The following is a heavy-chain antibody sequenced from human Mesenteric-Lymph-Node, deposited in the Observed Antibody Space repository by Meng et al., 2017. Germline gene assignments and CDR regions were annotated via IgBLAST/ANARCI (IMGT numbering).Heavy chain of an antibody. Sequence: QVQLVESGGGVVQPGRSLRLSCAASGFTFSSYAMHWVRQAPGKGLEWVAVISYDGSNKYYADSVKGRFTISRDNSKNTLYLQMNSLRAEDTAVYYCTTLYRLDPWGQGTLVTVSS. D-gene: IGHD1-14*01. CDR3: TTLYRLDP. J-gene: IGHJ5*02. CDR1: GFTFSSYA. V-gene: IGHV3-30*01. CDR2: ISYDGSNK.